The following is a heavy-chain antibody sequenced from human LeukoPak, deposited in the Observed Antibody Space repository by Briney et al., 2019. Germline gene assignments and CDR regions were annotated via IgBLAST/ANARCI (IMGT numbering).Heavy chain of an antibody. V-gene: IGHV1-8*01. J-gene: IGHJ4*02. CDR1: RYTFTSYD. CDR3: ARGRALRRFDY. Sequence: ASVKVSCKASRYTFTSYDINWLRQATGQGLEWMGWMNPNSGNTGYAQKFQGRVTMTRNTSISTAYMELSSLRSEDTAVYYCARGRALRRFDYWGQGTLVTVSS. CDR2: MNPNSGNT.